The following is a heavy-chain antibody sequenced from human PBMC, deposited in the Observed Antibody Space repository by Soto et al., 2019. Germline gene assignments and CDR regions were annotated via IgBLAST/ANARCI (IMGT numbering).Heavy chain of an antibody. CDR3: ARAVGDPLYYLDY. CDR1: SDSISSYY. CDR2: TDYSGNT. Sequence: QVQLQESGPGLVRPSETLSLTCTVSSDSISSYYWIWIRQSPGKGLEWIGYTDYSGNTNYNPSLKSRVTLSGDTSKNQFSLRLSSVTAAYTAVYYCARAVGDPLYYLDYWGQGTLVTVSS. V-gene: IGHV4-59*08. D-gene: IGHD6-19*01. J-gene: IGHJ4*02.